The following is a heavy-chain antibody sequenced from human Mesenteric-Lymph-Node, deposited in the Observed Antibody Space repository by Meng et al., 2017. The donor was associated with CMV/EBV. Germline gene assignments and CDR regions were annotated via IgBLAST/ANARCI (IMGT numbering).Heavy chain of an antibody. V-gene: IGHV4-31*02. J-gene: IGHJ4*02. Sequence: SGDSISSGGQYWSWIRQHPGKGLQWIGYIYFSGSTYYNPSLKSRVIISLDTSKTQFSLKVSSVTAADTAVYYCAREKQRVPDFYFDYWGQGALVTVSS. CDR2: IYFSGST. D-gene: IGHD6-25*01. CDR1: GDSISSGGQY. CDR3: AREKQRVPDFYFDY.